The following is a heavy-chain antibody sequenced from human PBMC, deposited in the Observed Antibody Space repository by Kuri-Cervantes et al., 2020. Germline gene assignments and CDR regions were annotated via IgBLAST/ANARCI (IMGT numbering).Heavy chain of an antibody. CDR1: GFTLSNFE. V-gene: IGHV3-48*03. Sequence: LSLTCVASGFTLSNFEMNWVRQAPGKGLEWISYISSSSDSLYYADSVKGRFTISRDNAKKSLYLQMNSLRAEDTALYYCAKDIKVGYCSGGSCYWDAFDIWGQGTMVTVSS. J-gene: IGHJ3*02. D-gene: IGHD2-15*01. CDR3: AKDIKVGYCSGGSCYWDAFDI. CDR2: ISSSSDSL.